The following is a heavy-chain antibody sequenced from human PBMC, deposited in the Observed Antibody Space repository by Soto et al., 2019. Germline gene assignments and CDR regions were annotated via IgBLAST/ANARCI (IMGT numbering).Heavy chain of an antibody. CDR2: ISSSSSTI. Sequence: GGSLRLSCAASGFTFSSYSMNWVRQAPGKGLEWVSYISSSSSTIYYADSVKGRFTISRDNAKNSLYLQMNSLRAEDTAVYYCARDPPAQNQQLVPNYFDYWGQGTLVTVSS. CDR3: ARDPPAQNQQLVPNYFDY. D-gene: IGHD6-13*01. V-gene: IGHV3-48*01. CDR1: GFTFSSYS. J-gene: IGHJ4*02.